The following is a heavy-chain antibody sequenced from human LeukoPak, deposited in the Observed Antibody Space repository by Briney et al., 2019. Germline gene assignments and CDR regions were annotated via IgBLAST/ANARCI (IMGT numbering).Heavy chain of an antibody. CDR1: GGSISSGGYY. J-gene: IGHJ5*02. Sequence: SETLSLTCTVSGGSISSGGYYWSWIRQHPGKGLEWIGYIYYSGSTNYNPSLKSRVTISVDTSKNQFSLKLSSVTAADTAVYYCASGPPTGYSYVSWGQGTLVTVSS. CDR3: ASGPPTGYSYVS. CDR2: IYYSGST. V-gene: IGHV4-61*08. D-gene: IGHD5-18*01.